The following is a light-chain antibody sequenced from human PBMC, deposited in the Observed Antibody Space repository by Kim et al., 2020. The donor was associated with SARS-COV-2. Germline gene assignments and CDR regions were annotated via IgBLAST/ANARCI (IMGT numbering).Light chain of an antibody. Sequence: QSVLTQPPSASGTPGQRVTISCSGSSSNIRSNTVNWYQQVPGTAPKLLIYGNNQRPSGVPDRISGSKSGSSASLVITGLQSEDEADYYCAAWDDGLDGPVFGGGTQLTVL. CDR2: GNN. CDR3: AAWDDGLDGPV. CDR1: SSNIRSNT. J-gene: IGLJ3*02. V-gene: IGLV1-44*01.